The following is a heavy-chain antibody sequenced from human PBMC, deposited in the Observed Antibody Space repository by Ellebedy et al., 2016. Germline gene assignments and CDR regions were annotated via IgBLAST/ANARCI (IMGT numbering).Heavy chain of an antibody. CDR1: GFTFSDYA. J-gene: IGHJ6*02. V-gene: IGHV3-7*01. D-gene: IGHD3-10*01. CDR2: INHHGSET. CDR3: ARDLVTMALRFYYFGMDV. Sequence: GGSLRLXXSASGFTFSDYAMSWVRQAPGKGLEWVANINHHGSETYYGDSVKGRFTISRDNAKNSVYLQMDSLRADDTAVYYCARDLVTMALRFYYFGMDVWGQGTTVTVS.